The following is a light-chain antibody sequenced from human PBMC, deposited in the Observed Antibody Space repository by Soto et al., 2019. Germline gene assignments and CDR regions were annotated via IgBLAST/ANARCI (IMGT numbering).Light chain of an antibody. V-gene: IGLV2-23*01. CDR2: EGS. CDR3: CSYAGSSTLLV. J-gene: IGLJ1*01. CDR1: SSDVGSYNL. Sequence: QSALTQPASVSGSPGQSITISCTGTSSDVGSYNLVSWYQQQPGKAPKLMIYEGSKRPSGVSNRFSGSKSGNTASLTISGLEAEDVADYYCCSYAGSSTLLVFGTGTKLTVL.